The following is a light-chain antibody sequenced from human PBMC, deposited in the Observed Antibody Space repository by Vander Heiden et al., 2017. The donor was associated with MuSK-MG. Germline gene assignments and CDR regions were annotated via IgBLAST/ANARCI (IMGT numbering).Light chain of an antibody. V-gene: IGKV1-27*01. J-gene: IGKJ1*01. CDR1: QGISNY. Sequence: DIQMTQSPSSLSASVGDRVTITCRASQGISNYLAWYQHKRGKVPKLLIYAASTLQSGVPSRFSGSGSGTHFTLTISSLQPEDVATYYCQKYDGAPWTLGQGTKVEIK. CDR3: QKYDGAPWT. CDR2: AAS.